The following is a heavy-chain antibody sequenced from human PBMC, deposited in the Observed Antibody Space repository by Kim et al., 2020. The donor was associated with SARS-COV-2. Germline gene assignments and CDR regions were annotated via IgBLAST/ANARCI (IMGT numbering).Heavy chain of an antibody. V-gene: IGHV6-1*01. CDR2: N. J-gene: IGHJ4*02. CDR3: ARDVPVTECDY. Sequence: NEYAVSVKSRITSNPDTSKNQFSLQLNSVTPEDTAVYYCARDVPVTECDYWGQGTLVTVSS. D-gene: IGHD2-21*02.